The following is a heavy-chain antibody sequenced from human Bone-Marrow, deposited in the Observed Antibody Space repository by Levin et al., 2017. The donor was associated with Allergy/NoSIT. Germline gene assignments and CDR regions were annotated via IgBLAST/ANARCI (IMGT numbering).Heavy chain of an antibody. J-gene: IGHJ4*02. CDR1: GFSFSTYS. Sequence: GGSLRLSCAASGFSFSTYSMHWVRQAPGKGLEWVAVISYDGSNKYYADSVKGRFTISRDNSKNTLYLQMNTVRLQDTAAYYCARDSTSHVFWGQGTRVTVSS. CDR3: ARDSTSHVF. D-gene: IGHD2-2*01. CDR2: ISYDGSNK. V-gene: IGHV3-30*01.